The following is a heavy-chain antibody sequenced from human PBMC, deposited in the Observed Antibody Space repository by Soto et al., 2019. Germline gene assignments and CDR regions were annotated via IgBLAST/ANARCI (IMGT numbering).Heavy chain of an antibody. Sequence: GVLRLSCTASGFTVSSNYMSWVRQAPGKGLEWVSVIYSGGSTHYADSVKGRFTISRDNSRNTLYLQMDRLTADDTAVYYCARGYSSSSEIEYWGQGTLVTVSS. J-gene: IGHJ4*02. V-gene: IGHV3-53*01. D-gene: IGHD6-6*01. CDR3: ARGYSSSSEIEY. CDR1: GFTVSSNY. CDR2: IYSGGST.